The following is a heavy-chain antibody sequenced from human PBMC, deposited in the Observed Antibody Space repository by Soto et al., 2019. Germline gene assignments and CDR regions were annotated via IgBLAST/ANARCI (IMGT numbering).Heavy chain of an antibody. J-gene: IGHJ6*02. CDR1: GFIFSNYG. CDR2: ISSDGSNK. CDR3: AKGRSYYYYYGVDV. V-gene: IGHV3-30*18. Sequence: GGSLRLSCAASGFIFSNYGMHWVRQAPGKGLEWVALISSDGSNKNYADSVKGRFTISRDNSKSTLYLQMNSLRAEDTALYYCAKGRSYYYYYGVDVWGQGTTVTVSS.